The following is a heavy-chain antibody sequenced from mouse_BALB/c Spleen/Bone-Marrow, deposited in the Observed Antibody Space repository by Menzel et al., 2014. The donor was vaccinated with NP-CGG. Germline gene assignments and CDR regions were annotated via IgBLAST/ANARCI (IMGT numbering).Heavy chain of an antibody. D-gene: IGHD2-4*01. CDR3: ARQTYYDYDGYFDY. J-gene: IGHJ2*01. CDR2: ISSGGSYT. Sequence: KPGGSLKLSCAASGFTFSSYGMSWVRQTPDKRLEWVATISSGGSYTYYPDSVKGRFTISGDNAKNTLYLQMSSLKSEDTAMYYCARQTYYDYDGYFDYWGQGTTLTVSS. CDR1: GFTFSSYG. V-gene: IGHV5-6*01.